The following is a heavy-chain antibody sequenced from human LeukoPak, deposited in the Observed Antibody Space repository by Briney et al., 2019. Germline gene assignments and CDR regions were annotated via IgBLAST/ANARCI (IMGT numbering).Heavy chain of an antibody. D-gene: IGHD4-11*01. CDR3: ARVVTTVPRGWFDP. CDR1: GGSISSSNW. V-gene: IGHV4-4*02. J-gene: IGHJ5*02. Sequence: SETLSLTCAVSGGSISSSNWRSWVRQPPGKGLEWIGEIYHSGSTNYNPSLKSRVTISVDKSKNQFSLKLSSVTAADTAVYYCARVVTTVPRGWFDPWGQGTLVTVSS. CDR2: IYHSGST.